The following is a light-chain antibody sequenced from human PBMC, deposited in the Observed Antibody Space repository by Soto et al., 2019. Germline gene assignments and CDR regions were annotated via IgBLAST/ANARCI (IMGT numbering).Light chain of an antibody. J-gene: IGKJ3*01. CDR3: QQRSNWPEFT. V-gene: IGKV3-11*01. CDR2: DAS. CDR1: QSVSSY. Sequence: EIVLTQSPATLSLSPGERATLSCRASQSVSSYLAWYQQKPGQAPRLLIYDASNRATGIPARFSGSGSGTDFNLTISSLAPEDFAVYYCQQRSNWPEFTFGPGTKVYIK.